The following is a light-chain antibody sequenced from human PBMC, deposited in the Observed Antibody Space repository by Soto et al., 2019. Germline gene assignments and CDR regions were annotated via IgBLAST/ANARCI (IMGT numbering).Light chain of an antibody. CDR3: QQYSKWSIT. Sequence: PGERGTLSRRASQSVATNLAWYQQRPGQAPRLLIYGASKRAIGLPARFSGSGSGTEFTLSICSLQSEDFAVYHCQQYSKWSITFGEGTRLEIK. V-gene: IGKV3-15*01. CDR2: GAS. CDR1: QSVATN. J-gene: IGKJ5*01.